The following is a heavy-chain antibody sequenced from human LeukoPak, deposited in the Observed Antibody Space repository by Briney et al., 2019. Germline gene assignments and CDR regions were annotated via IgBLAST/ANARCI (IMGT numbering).Heavy chain of an antibody. CDR2: IYTSGST. CDR3: ARDLPYYDILTGYEYYFDY. V-gene: IGHV4-4*07. J-gene: IGHJ4*02. CDR1: GGSISSYY. Sequence: SETLSLTCAVSGGSISSYYWSWIRQPAGKGLEWIGRIYTSGSTNYNPSLKSRVTMSVDTSKSQFSLKLSSVTAADTAVYYCARDLPYYDILTGYEYYFDYWGQGTLVTVSS. D-gene: IGHD3-9*01.